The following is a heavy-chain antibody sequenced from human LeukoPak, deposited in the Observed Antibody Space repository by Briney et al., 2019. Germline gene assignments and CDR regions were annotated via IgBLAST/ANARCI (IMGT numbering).Heavy chain of an antibody. CDR3: AREYYGDYGDWFDP. V-gene: IGHV3-7*01. Sequence: GGSLRLSCTASGFTFSTYWMSWVRQAQGKGLEWVANIKQDGSEIYYVDSVKGRFTISRDNAKNSLYLQMNNLRAEDTAVYYCAREYYGDYGDWFDPWGQGTLVTVSS. J-gene: IGHJ5*02. D-gene: IGHD4-17*01. CDR2: IKQDGSEI. CDR1: GFTFSTYW.